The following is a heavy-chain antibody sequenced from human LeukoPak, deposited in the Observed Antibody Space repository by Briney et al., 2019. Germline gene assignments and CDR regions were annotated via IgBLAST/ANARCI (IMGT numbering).Heavy chain of an antibody. CDR3: ARAAYDSNGFTANHDY. V-gene: IGHV3-53*01. CDR1: GGSISSYY. D-gene: IGHD5-18*01. CDR2: LYTDGTT. Sequence: ETLSLTCTVSGGSISSYYWSWVRQAPGKGLEWVSVLYTDGTTYYADSVKGRFTISRDHSRNTLYLQMNNLRAEDTAVYYCARAAYDSNGFTANHDYWGQGTLVTVSS. J-gene: IGHJ4*02.